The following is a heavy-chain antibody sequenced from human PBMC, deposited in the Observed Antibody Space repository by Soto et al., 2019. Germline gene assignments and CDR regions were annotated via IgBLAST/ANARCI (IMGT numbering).Heavy chain of an antibody. D-gene: IGHD3-22*01. CDR1: GYSFTSYW. CDR2: IYPGDSDT. J-gene: IGHJ3*02. Sequence: GESLKISCKGSGYSFTSYWIGWVRLMPGKGLEWMGIIYPGDSDTRYSPSFQGQVTISADKSISTAYLQWSSLKASDTAMYYCARQSRSDYDSSGYDAFDIWGQGTMVTVSS. V-gene: IGHV5-51*01. CDR3: ARQSRSDYDSSGYDAFDI.